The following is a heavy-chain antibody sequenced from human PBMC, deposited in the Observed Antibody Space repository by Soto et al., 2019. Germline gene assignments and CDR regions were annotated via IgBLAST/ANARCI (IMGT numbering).Heavy chain of an antibody. D-gene: IGHD3-22*01. CDR3: ARGGYYDSSGYYSAVIYYYGMDV. J-gene: IGHJ6*02. CDR2: IYYSGST. CDR1: GGSISSYY. Sequence: SETLSLTCTVSGGSISSYYWSWIRQPPGKGLAWIGYIYYSGSTNYNPSLKSRVTISVDTSKNQFSLKLSSVTAADTAVYYCARGGYYDSSGYYSAVIYYYGMDVWGQGTTVTVSS. V-gene: IGHV4-59*01.